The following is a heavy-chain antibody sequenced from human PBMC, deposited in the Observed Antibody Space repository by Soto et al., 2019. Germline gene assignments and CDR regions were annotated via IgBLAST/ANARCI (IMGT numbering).Heavy chain of an antibody. Sequence: SETLSLTCAVYGGSFSGYYWSWIRQPPGKGLEWIGEINHSGSTNYNPSLKSRVTISVDTSKNQFSLKLSSVTAADTAVYYCARTVVVVAARADFDYWGQGTLVTVS. D-gene: IGHD2-15*01. J-gene: IGHJ4*02. CDR3: ARTVVVVAARADFDY. CDR2: INHSGST. CDR1: GGSFSGYY. V-gene: IGHV4-34*01.